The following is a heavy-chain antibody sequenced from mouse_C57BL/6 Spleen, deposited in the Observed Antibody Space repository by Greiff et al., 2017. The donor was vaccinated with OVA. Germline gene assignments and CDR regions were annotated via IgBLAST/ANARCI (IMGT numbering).Heavy chain of an antibody. V-gene: IGHV1-64*01. Sequence: VQLQQPGAELVRPGSSVKLSCKASGYTFTSYWMHWVKQRPGQGLEWIGMIHPNSGSTNYNEKFKSKATLTVDKSSSTAYMQLSSLTSEDSAVYYCARLLWLRRDYFDYWGQGTTLTVSS. CDR3: ARLLWLRRDYFDY. D-gene: IGHD2-2*01. J-gene: IGHJ2*01. CDR1: GYTFTSYW. CDR2: IHPNSGST.